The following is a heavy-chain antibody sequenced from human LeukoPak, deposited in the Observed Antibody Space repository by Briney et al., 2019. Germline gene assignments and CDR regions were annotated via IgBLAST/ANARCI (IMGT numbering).Heavy chain of an antibody. D-gene: IGHD2-2*01. J-gene: IGHJ6*04. CDR1: GYTFSSYA. CDR3: ARETYCSSTSCYLDYYYGMDV. Sequence: GRSLRLSCAASGYTFSSYAMHRVRQAPGKGLEWVAVISYDGSNKYYADSVKGRFTISRDNSKNTLYLQMNSLRAEDTAVYYCARETYCSSTSCYLDYYYGMDVWGKGTTVTVSS. CDR2: ISYDGSNK. V-gene: IGHV3-30*04.